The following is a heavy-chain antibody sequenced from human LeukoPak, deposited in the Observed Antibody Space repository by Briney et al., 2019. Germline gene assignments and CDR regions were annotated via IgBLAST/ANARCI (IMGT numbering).Heavy chain of an antibody. CDR1: GGSISSYYW. D-gene: IGHD5-12*01. CDR2: IDWDDDK. Sequence: TLSLTCTVSGGSISSYYWSWIRQPPGKALEWLALIDWDDDKYYSTSLKTRLTISKDTSKNQVVLTMTNMDPVDTATYYCARIRKVATITPFDYWGQGTLVTVSS. V-gene: IGHV2-70*18. J-gene: IGHJ4*02. CDR3: ARIRKVATITPFDY.